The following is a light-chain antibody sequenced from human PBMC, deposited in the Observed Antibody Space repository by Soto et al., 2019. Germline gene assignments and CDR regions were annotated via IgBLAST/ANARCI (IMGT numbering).Light chain of an antibody. CDR3: LHYDDGAGV. CDR1: TGAVTSGYY. Sequence: QAVVTQEPSLTVSPGGTVTLTCASSTGAVTSGYYPNWFQQKPGQAPTSLIYSTTNRHSWTPARFSGSLREGKAALTLSGVQPEDEAEYFCLHYDDGAGVFGGGTKLTVL. V-gene: IGLV7-43*01. CDR2: STT. J-gene: IGLJ2*01.